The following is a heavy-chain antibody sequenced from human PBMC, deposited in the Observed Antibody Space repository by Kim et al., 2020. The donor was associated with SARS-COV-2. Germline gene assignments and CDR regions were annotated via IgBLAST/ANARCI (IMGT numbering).Heavy chain of an antibody. CDR3: ARDSGYYGSGTYYD. J-gene: IGHJ4*02. D-gene: IGHD3-10*01. CDR2: ISYDGNNK. CDR1: GFTFSSLA. V-gene: IGHV3-30*09. Sequence: GGSLRLSCVASGFTFSSLAMHWVRQAPGKGLEWVAVISYDGNNKEHADSVKGRFVSSRDNSKNTLYLQMNSMRTEDTAVYYCARDSGYYGSGTYYDWGQGTLVTVSS.